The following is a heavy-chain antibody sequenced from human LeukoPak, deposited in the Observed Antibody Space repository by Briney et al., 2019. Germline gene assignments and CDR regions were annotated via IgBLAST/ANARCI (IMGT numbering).Heavy chain of an antibody. J-gene: IGHJ2*01. V-gene: IGHV3-48*03. CDR2: ISSSGSTI. CDR3: ARVQEEDWYFDL. CDR1: GFTFSSYE. Sequence: GGSLRLSCAASGFTFSSYEMNWVRQAPGKGLEWVSYISSSGSTIYYADSVKGRFTISRDNSRNTLYLQMNSLRAEDTAVYYCARVQEEDWYFDLWGRGTLVTVSS.